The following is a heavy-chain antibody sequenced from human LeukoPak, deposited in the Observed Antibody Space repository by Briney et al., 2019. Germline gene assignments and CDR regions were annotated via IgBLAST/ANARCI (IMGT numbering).Heavy chain of an antibody. CDR2: IYSGGST. J-gene: IGHJ4*02. CDR3: ARDGDDTSGYFSPFDY. Sequence: GGSLRLSCAVSGFTVSSNYMSWVRQAPGKGLEWVSVIYSGGSTYYADSVKGRFTISRDNSKNTLYLQMNSLRVDDTAVYYCARDGDDTSGYFSPFDYWGQGTLVTASS. D-gene: IGHD3-22*01. V-gene: IGHV3-53*01. CDR1: GFTVSSNY.